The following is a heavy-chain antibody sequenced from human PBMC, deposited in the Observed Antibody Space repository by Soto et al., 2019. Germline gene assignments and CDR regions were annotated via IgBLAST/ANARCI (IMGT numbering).Heavy chain of an antibody. V-gene: IGHV3-30*18. D-gene: IGHD1-7*01. J-gene: IGHJ6*02. Sequence: GGYLRLSCASSGFTFSSYGMHWVSQAPGKGLEWVAVISYDGSNKYYADSVKGRFTISRDNSKNTLYLQMSSLKPEDTAVYYCAKDTELQAYYYYYGMDVWGQGTAVTVSS. CDR3: AKDTELQAYYYYYGMDV. CDR1: GFTFSSYG. CDR2: ISYDGSNK.